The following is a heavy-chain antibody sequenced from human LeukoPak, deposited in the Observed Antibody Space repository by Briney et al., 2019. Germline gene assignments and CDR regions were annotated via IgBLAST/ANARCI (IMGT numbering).Heavy chain of an antibody. V-gene: IGHV4-4*07. CDR3: ARDDFEYSVHNGMDV. Sequence: SETLSLTCSVSGXSISTYYWSWIRQPAGKGLEWIGRVYRSGDTNYNPSLKSRVTMSVDTSKNQISLRLRSVAAADTAVYYCARDDFEYSVHNGMDVWGQGTTVTVSS. D-gene: IGHD3-9*01. CDR1: GXSISTYY. J-gene: IGHJ6*02. CDR2: VYRSGDT.